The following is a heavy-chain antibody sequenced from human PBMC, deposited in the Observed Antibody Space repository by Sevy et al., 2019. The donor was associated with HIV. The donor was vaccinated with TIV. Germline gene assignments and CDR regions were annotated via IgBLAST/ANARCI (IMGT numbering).Heavy chain of an antibody. CDR3: ARGDYYGSLYYFDY. CDR2: ITSSGDTT. Sequence: GGSLRLSCAVSGFTFGNYAMSWVRQAPGKGLEWVSSITSSGDTTYYTDSVKGRFTISRDNAKNSLYLHMNSLRAEDTAVYYCARGDYYGSLYYFDYWGPGTLVTVSS. J-gene: IGHJ4*02. V-gene: IGHV3-23*01. D-gene: IGHD3-10*01. CDR1: GFTFGNYA.